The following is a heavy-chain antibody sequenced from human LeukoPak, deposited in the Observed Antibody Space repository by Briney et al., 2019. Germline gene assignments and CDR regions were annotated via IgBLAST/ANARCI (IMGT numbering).Heavy chain of an antibody. CDR3: ATTHPDQSVYRPIDH. CDR2: IREDGSEI. CDR1: GFTFSTYS. J-gene: IGHJ4*02. V-gene: IGHV3-7*01. Sequence: GGSLRLSCAASGFTFSTYSMTWVRQAPGKGLEWVASIREDGSEIFYVDTVKGRFTISRDNAKNSLYLQMNSLRVEDTAIYYCATTHPDQSVYRPIDHWGQGTLVAVSS. D-gene: IGHD3-3*01.